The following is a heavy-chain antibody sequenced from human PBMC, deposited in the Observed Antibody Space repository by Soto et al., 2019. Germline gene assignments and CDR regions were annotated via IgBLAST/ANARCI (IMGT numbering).Heavy chain of an antibody. Sequence: PGGSLRLSCAASGFTFSSYGMHWVRQAPGKGLEWVAVISYDGSNKYYADSVKGRFTISRDNSKNTLYLQMNSLRAEDTAVYYCAKSGRHNYYDILTGSYLGSHYYYYYGMDVWGQGTTVTVSS. V-gene: IGHV3-30*18. CDR2: ISYDGSNK. J-gene: IGHJ6*02. CDR3: AKSGRHNYYDILTGSYLGSHYYYYYGMDV. CDR1: GFTFSSYG. D-gene: IGHD3-9*01.